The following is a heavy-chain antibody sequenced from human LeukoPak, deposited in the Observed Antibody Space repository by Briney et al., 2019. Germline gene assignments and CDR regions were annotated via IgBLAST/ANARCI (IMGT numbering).Heavy chain of an antibody. Sequence: SQTLSLTCTVSGGSISIGDYYWSWIRQPPGKGLEWIGYIYYSGSTYYNPSLKSRVTISVDTSKNQFSLKLSSVTAADTAVYYCARVGGAAPYYYYYYMDVWGKGTTVTVSS. J-gene: IGHJ6*03. CDR3: ARVGGAAPYYYYYYMDV. CDR2: IYYSGST. V-gene: IGHV4-30-4*08. CDR1: GGSISIGDYY. D-gene: IGHD6-6*01.